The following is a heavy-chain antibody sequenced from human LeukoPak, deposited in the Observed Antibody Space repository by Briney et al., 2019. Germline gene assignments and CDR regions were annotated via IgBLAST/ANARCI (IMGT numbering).Heavy chain of an antibody. J-gene: IGHJ5*02. D-gene: IGHD4-23*01. CDR2: ISSTASSI. V-gene: IGHV3-48*04. Sequence: PGGSLRLSCAASEFTFSSYSMSWVRQAPGKGLEWVSYISSTASSIHYADSVKGRFTISRDNAKNSLYLQMNSLRAKDTAVYYCARDVTYHGGDWFDPWGQGTLVTVSS. CDR3: ARDVTYHGGDWFDP. CDR1: EFTFSSYS.